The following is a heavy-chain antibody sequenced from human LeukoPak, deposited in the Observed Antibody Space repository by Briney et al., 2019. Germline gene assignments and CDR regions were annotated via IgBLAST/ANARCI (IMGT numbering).Heavy chain of an antibody. CDR1: GGSISSYY. J-gene: IGHJ4*02. D-gene: IGHD2-2*01. CDR2: IYTSGST. V-gene: IGHV4-4*07. Sequence: SETLSLTCTVSGGSISSYYWSWIRQPAGKGLEWIGRIYTSGSTNKTPSLKSRVTMSVDTSKNQISLKLSSVTAADPAVYYCARDWAQHCSSTSCYGPFDYWGQGTLVTVSS. CDR3: ARDWAQHCSSTSCYGPFDY.